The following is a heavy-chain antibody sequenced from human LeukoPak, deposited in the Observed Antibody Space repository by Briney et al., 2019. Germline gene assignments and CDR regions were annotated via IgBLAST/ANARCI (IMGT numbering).Heavy chain of an antibody. J-gene: IGHJ4*02. Sequence: GRSLRLSCAASGFTFSSYAMHWVRQAPGKGLEWVAVISYDGSDKYYADSVKGRFTISRDNSNNTLYLEINSLRAEDTAVYYCNGGSYYGNYWGQGTLVTVSS. D-gene: IGHD1-26*01. CDR3: NGGSYYGNY. CDR2: ISYDGSDK. CDR1: GFTFSSYA. V-gene: IGHV3-30*04.